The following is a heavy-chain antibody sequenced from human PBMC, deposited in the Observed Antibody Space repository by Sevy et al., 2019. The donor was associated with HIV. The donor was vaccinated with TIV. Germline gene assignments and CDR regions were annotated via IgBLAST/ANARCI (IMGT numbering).Heavy chain of an antibody. D-gene: IGHD2-21*02. CDR1: GLNFDDYG. CDR2: INWNGVGT. CDR3: ARERSCGGDCYYFDY. V-gene: IGHV3-20*04. Sequence: GGSLRLSCAGSGLNFDDYGMSWVRQAPGKGLEWVSAINWNGVGTSYADSVKGRFTISRDNAKNSLYVQMNSLRAEDTALYYCARERSCGGDCYYFDYWGQGTLVTVSS. J-gene: IGHJ4*02.